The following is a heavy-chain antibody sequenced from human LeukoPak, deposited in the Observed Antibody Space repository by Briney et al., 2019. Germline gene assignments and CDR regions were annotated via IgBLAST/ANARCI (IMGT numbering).Heavy chain of an antibody. Sequence: SETLSLTCAVSGGSISSSNWWSWVRQPPGKGLEWIGEIYHSGSTNYNPSLKSRVTISVDKSKNQFSLKLSSVTAADTAVYYCARDWNYDFWSGYGDYYMDVWGKGTTVTVSS. D-gene: IGHD3-3*01. CDR3: ARDWNYDFWSGYGDYYMDV. J-gene: IGHJ6*03. CDR2: IYHSGST. CDR1: GGSISSSNW. V-gene: IGHV4-4*02.